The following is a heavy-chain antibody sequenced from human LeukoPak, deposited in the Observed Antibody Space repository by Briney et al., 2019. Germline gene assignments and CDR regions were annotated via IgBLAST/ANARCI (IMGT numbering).Heavy chain of an antibody. CDR3: AKAVAGLQRAFDI. J-gene: IGHJ3*02. Sequence: SVKVSCKASGGTFSSYAISWVRQAPGQGLEWMGGVIPIFGTANYAQKFQGRVTITTDESTSTAYMELSSLRSEDTAVYYCAKAVAGLQRAFDIWGQGTMVTVSS. D-gene: IGHD6-19*01. CDR2: VIPIFGTA. V-gene: IGHV1-69*05. CDR1: GGTFSSYA.